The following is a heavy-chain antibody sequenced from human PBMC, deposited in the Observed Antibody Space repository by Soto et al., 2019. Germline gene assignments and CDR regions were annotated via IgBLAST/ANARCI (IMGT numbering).Heavy chain of an antibody. CDR3: ASDPPVTLPPDAFDI. CDR1: GFTFSTYT. J-gene: IGHJ3*02. CDR2: ISSSGSTI. Sequence: PGGSLRLSCAASGFTFSTYTMNWVRQSPGKGLEWVSYISSSGSTIYYAASVKGRFTISRDNAKNSLYLQMNSLRAEDTAVYYCASDPPVTLPPDAFDIWGQGTMDTVSS. D-gene: IGHD2-21*02. V-gene: IGHV3-48*01.